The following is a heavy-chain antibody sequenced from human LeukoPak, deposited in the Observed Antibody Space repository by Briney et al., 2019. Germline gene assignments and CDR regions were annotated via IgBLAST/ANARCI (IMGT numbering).Heavy chain of an antibody. CDR2: ISGSGGST. CDR3: ALPNYDFWSGYSYPADY. CDR1: GFTFSSYA. V-gene: IGHV3-23*01. D-gene: IGHD3-3*01. Sequence: GGSLRLSCAASGFTFSSYAMSWVRQAPGKGLEWVSAISGSGGSTYYADSVKGRFTISRDNSKNTLYLQMNSLRAEDTAVYYCALPNYDFWSGYSYPADYWGQGTLVTVSS. J-gene: IGHJ4*02.